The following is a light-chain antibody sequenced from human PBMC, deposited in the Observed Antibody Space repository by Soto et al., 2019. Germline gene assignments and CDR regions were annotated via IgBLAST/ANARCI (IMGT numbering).Light chain of an antibody. CDR3: GSFTSTSTLYV. CDR2: EVN. J-gene: IGLJ1*01. Sequence: QSFLSQPASVSASAGQSITISCSGTSSDVGDNNYVSWYQQHPGKAPKLIIYEVNNRPSGVSNRFSGSKSGNTASLSISGLQAEDEADYYCGSFTSTSTLYVFGTGTKVTVL. CDR1: SSDVGDNNY. V-gene: IGLV2-14*01.